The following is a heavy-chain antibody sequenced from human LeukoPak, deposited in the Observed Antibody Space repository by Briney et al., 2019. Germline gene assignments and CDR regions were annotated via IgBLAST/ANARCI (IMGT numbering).Heavy chain of an antibody. CDR2: ITPFLGIA. V-gene: IGHV1-69*04. CDR3: AREACREMGLMWPRLGGQDCRYDH. J-gene: IGHJ4*02. Sequence: SVTVSCKASGDTFNSYVINWVRQAPGQGPEWMGRITPFLGIANYPQKFQGRVTITADESTTTAYMELSSLRSEDTAVYYCAREACREMGLMWPRLGGQDCRYDHWGQGTLVTVSS. CDR1: GDTFNSYV. D-gene: IGHD3-16*01.